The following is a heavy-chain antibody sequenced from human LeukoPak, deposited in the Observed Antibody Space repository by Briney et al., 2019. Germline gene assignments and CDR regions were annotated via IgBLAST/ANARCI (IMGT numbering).Heavy chain of an antibody. CDR1: GYSISSGYY. D-gene: IGHD3-16*02. CDR2: IYHSGST. Sequence: SETLSLTCTVSGYSISSGYYWGWIRQPPGKGLEWIGSIYHSGSTYCNPSLKSRVTISVDKSKNQFSLKLSCVTAADPAVYYCGRYLAVLGEVSLFHDYWGQGTLVTVS. J-gene: IGHJ4*02. CDR3: GRYLAVLGEVSLFHDY. V-gene: IGHV4-38-2*02.